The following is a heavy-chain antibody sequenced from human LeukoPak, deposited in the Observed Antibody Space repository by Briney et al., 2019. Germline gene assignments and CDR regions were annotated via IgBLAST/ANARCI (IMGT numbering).Heavy chain of an antibody. Sequence: ASETLSLTCTVSGGSISSSSYYWGWIRQPPGKGLEWIGSIYYSGSTYYNPSLKSRVTISVDTSKNQFSLKLSSVTAADTAVYYCARAPNWNYGFDPWGQGTLVTVSS. V-gene: IGHV4-39*07. J-gene: IGHJ5*02. CDR1: GGSISSSSYY. CDR2: IYYSGST. CDR3: ARAPNWNYGFDP. D-gene: IGHD1-7*01.